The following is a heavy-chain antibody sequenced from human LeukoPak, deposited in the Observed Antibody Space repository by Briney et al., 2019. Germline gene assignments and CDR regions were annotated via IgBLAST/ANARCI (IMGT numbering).Heavy chain of an antibody. D-gene: IGHD2-21*02. CDR1: GFTFSNYV. J-gene: IGHJ4*02. Sequence: GGSLRLSCAASGFTFSNYVMNWVRQAPGKGLEYVSAISSNGGSTYYANSVKGRFTISRDNSKNTLYLQMGSVRAEDMAVYYCARGGAYCGGDCYRAFDYWGQGTRVTVSS. CDR3: ARGGAYCGGDCYRAFDY. V-gene: IGHV3-64*01. CDR2: ISSNGGST.